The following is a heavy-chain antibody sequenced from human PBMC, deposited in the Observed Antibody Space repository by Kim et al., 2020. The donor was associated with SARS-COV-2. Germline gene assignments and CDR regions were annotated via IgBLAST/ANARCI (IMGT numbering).Heavy chain of an antibody. CDR2: ISSSGSST. V-gene: IGHV3-23*01. CDR3: AKTAGVTMIVVVARYAFDY. J-gene: IGHJ4*02. D-gene: IGHD3-22*01. Sequence: GGSLRLSCAASGFTFSSYAMSWVRQAPGKGLEWVAAISSSGSSTYYADSVKGRFTISRDNSKNTLYLQMNSLRAEDTAVYYCAKTAGVTMIVVVARYAFDYWGQGTLVTVSS. CDR1: GFTFSSYA.